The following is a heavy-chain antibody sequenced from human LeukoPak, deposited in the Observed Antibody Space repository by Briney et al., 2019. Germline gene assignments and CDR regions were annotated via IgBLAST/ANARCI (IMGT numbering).Heavy chain of an antibody. D-gene: IGHD3-10*01. Sequence: PGGSLRLSCAASGFTFSSYAMNRVRQAPGKGLEWVSVIGGSDGTTYHADSVKGRFTISRDNSKNTLYLQMNSLRAEDTAVYYCARRNAAYGPFDPWGQGTLVTVSS. V-gene: IGHV3-23*01. CDR2: IGGSDGTT. J-gene: IGHJ5*02. CDR1: GFTFSSYA. CDR3: ARRNAAYGPFDP.